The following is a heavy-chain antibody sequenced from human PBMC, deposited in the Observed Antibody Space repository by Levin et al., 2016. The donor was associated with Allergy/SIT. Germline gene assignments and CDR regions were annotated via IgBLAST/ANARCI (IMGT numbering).Heavy chain of an antibody. CDR2: IIPIFGTA. Sequence: WVRQAPGQGLEWMGGIIPIFGTANYAQKFQGRVTITADESTSTAYMELSSLRSEDTAVYYCAKGTYYDFWGGYLFDYWGQGTLVTVSS. J-gene: IGHJ4*02. CDR3: AKGTYYDFWGGYLFDY. V-gene: IGHV1-69*01. D-gene: IGHD3-3*01.